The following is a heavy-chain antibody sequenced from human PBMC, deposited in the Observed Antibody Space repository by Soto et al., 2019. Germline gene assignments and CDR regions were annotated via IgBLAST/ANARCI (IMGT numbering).Heavy chain of an antibody. Sequence: QITLKESGPTLVKPTQTLTLTCSLSGFSLTISGVGVGWIRQPPGKALEWRALIYWDDDKPYSPSMNSTRTIAKGPSKNQVVLTMTNVGPVDTGTYFSARRRHGFLESHAFDHWGQGTLVTVSS. V-gene: IGHV2-5*02. CDR1: GFSLTISGVG. CDR2: IYWDDDK. CDR3: ARRRHGFLESHAFDH. D-gene: IGHD3-3*01. J-gene: IGHJ4*02.